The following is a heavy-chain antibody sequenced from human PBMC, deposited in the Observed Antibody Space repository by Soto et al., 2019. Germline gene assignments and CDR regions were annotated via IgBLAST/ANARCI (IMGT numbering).Heavy chain of an antibody. CDR3: TTDGTLWFGELSTDAFDI. Sequence: GGSLRLSCAASGFTFSNAWMSWVRQAPGKGLEWVGRIKSKTDGGTTDYAAPVKGRFTISRDDSKNKLYLQMNSLKTVDTAVYYCTTDGTLWFGELSTDAFDIWGQGTMVTVSS. D-gene: IGHD3-10*01. CDR1: GFTFSNAW. CDR2: IKSKTDGGTT. V-gene: IGHV3-15*01. J-gene: IGHJ3*02.